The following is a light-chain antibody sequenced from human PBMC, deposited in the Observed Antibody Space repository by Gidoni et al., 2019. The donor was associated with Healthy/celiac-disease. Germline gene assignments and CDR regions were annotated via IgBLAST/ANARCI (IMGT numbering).Light chain of an antibody. J-gene: IGKJ1*01. CDR2: GAS. Sequence: EIVMTQSAATLSVSPGERATLPGRASQSVSSNLAWYQQKPGQAPRLLIYGASTRATGIPARFSGSGSGTEFTLTISSLQSEDFAVYYCQQYNNWPPWTFGQGTKVEIK. V-gene: IGKV3-15*01. CDR3: QQYNNWPPWT. CDR1: QSVSSN.